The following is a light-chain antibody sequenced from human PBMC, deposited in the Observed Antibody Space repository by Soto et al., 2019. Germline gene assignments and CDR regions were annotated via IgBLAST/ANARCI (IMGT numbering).Light chain of an antibody. CDR1: QTISSH. V-gene: IGKV1-39*01. J-gene: IGKJ1*01. CDR3: QQSYSIPPWT. Sequence: DIHLAQSPSSLSASVGDSVTITCRPSQTISSHLNWYQQKPGKAPKLLISDVSNLQSGVPSRFIGSGSGTEFTLTIISVQPEDFATYYCQQSYSIPPWTFGQGTKVEIK. CDR2: DVS.